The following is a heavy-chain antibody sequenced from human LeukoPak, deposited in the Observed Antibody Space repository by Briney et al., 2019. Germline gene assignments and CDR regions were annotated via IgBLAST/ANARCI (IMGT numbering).Heavy chain of an antibody. CDR3: ARGAGSLDS. CDR2: ISTGSNTL. J-gene: IGHJ4*02. Sequence: GGSPRLSCAASGFTFRIYAMNWVRQAPGMGLEWVSYISTGSNTLYYAQSVKGRFTISRDDAKNSVYLQMDSLRADDTAVYYCARGAGSLDSWGQGTRVTDSS. CDR1: GFTFRIYA. D-gene: IGHD6-19*01. V-gene: IGHV3-48*01.